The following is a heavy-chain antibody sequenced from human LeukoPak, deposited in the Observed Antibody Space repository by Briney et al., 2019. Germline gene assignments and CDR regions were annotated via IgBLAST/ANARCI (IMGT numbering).Heavy chain of an antibody. CDR3: ARGSYFYGMDG. CDR1: VYTFTSYD. CDR2: MNPNSGNT. V-gene: IGHV1-8*01. J-gene: IGHJ6*02. Sequence: ASVKVSCKAPVYTFTSYDINWVRQATGQGVEGVGWMNPNSGNTGYAQKFQGRVTMTRNTSISTAYMELSSLRSEDTAVYYCARGSYFYGMDGWGQGTTVTVSS.